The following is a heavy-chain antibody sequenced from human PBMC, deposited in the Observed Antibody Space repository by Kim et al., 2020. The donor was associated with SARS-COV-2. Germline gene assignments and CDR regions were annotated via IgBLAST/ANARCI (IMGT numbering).Heavy chain of an antibody. CDR2: ISGSGGST. CDR1: GFTFSSYA. Sequence: GGSLRLSCAASGFTFSSYAMSWVRQAPGKGLEWVSAISGSGGSTYYADSVKGRFTISRDNSKNTLYLQMNSLRAEDTAVYYCAKDRGGSYYGSGSRSDYWGQGTLVTVSS. V-gene: IGHV3-23*01. CDR3: AKDRGGSYYGSGSRSDY. D-gene: IGHD3-10*01. J-gene: IGHJ4*02.